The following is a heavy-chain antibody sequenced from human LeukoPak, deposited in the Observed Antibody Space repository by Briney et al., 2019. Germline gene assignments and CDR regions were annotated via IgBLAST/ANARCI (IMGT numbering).Heavy chain of an antibody. Sequence: PGGSLRLSCAASGFTFSSYGMHWVRQAPGKGLEWVAVIWYDGSNKYYADSVKGRFTISRDNSKNTLCLQMNSLRAEDTAVYYCARDGYYYDSSGKVYWGQGTLVTVSS. V-gene: IGHV3-33*01. CDR3: ARDGYYYDSSGKVY. D-gene: IGHD3-22*01. CDR1: GFTFSSYG. CDR2: IWYDGSNK. J-gene: IGHJ4*02.